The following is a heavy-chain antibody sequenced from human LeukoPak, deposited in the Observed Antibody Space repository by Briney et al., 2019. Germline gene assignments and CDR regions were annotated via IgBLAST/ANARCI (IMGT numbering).Heavy chain of an antibody. CDR3: ARGNLDSSSSPSRGNWFDP. Sequence: PSETLSLTCAVSGGSISSGGYSRSWIRQPPGKGLEWIGEINHSGSTNYNPSLKSRVTISVDTSKNQFSLKLSSVTAADTAVYYCARGNLDSSSSPSRGNWFDPWGQGTLVTVSS. D-gene: IGHD6-6*01. CDR1: GGSISSGGYS. CDR2: INHSGST. J-gene: IGHJ5*02. V-gene: IGHV4-34*01.